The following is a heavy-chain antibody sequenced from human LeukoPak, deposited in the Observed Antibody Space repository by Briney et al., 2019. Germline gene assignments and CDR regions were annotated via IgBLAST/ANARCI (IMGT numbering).Heavy chain of an antibody. Sequence: GGSLRLSCAASGFTFSNAWMSWVRQAPGKGLEWVGRIKSKTDGGTTDYAAPVKSRFTISRDDSKNTLYLQMNSLKTEDTAVYYCTTAYYDFWSGYIDAFDIWGQGTMVTVSS. CDR2: IKSKTDGGTT. D-gene: IGHD3-3*01. J-gene: IGHJ3*02. CDR1: GFTFSNAW. V-gene: IGHV3-15*01. CDR3: TTAYYDFWSGYIDAFDI.